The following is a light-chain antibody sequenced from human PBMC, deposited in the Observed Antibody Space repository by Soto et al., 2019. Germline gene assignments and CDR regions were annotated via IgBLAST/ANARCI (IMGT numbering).Light chain of an antibody. J-gene: IGLJ1*01. CDR3: CSYAGSYVYV. CDR1: SSDVGGYNY. CDR2: DVS. V-gene: IGLV2-11*01. Sequence: QSVLTQPRSVSGSPGQSVTISCTGTSSDVGGYNYVSWYRQHPGKAPKLILYDVSKWPSGVPDLFSGSKSGNTASLTLSGLQPEDEGDYYCCSYAGSYVYVFGTGTKVTVL.